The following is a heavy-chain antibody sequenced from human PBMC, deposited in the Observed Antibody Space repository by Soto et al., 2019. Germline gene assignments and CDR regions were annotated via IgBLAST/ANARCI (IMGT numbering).Heavy chain of an antibody. D-gene: IGHD2-2*01. CDR2: ISYDGSNK. CDR3: AKDYCSSTSCFDYYYYGMDV. V-gene: IGHV3-30*18. J-gene: IGHJ6*02. Sequence: QVQLVESGGGVVQPGRSLRLSCAASGFTFSSYGMHWVRQAPGKGLEWVAVISYDGSNKYYADSVKGRFTISRDNSKNTLYLQMNSLRAEDTAVYYCAKDYCSSTSCFDYYYYGMDVWGQGTTVTVS. CDR1: GFTFSSYG.